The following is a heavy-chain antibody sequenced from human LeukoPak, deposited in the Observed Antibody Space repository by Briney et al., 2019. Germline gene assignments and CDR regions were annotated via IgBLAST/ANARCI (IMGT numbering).Heavy chain of an antibody. Sequence: PSETLSLTCTVSGGSISSCYWSWIRQPPGKGLEWIGYIYYSGSTNYNPSLKSRVTISVDTSKNQFSLKLSSVTAADTAVYYCARAVYYYDSGGYYYYYFDYWGQGTLVTVSS. J-gene: IGHJ4*02. CDR3: ARAVYYYDSGGYYYYYFDY. CDR2: IYYSGST. V-gene: IGHV4-59*01. D-gene: IGHD3-22*01. CDR1: GGSISSCY.